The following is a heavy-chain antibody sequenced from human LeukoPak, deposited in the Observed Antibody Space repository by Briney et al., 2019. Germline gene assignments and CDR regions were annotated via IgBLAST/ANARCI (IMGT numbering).Heavy chain of an antibody. CDR3: AKDYAVGSIDY. J-gene: IGHJ4*02. CDR1: GFTFSSYG. V-gene: IGHV3-23*01. CDR2: ISRSGEST. Sequence: GGSLRLSCAASGFTFSSYGMTWVRQAPGKGLEWVSSISRSGESTFYADSVRGRFTISRDNSKNTVSLQMESLRAEDTALYYCAKDYAVGSIDYWGQGTLVTVSS. D-gene: IGHD3-16*01.